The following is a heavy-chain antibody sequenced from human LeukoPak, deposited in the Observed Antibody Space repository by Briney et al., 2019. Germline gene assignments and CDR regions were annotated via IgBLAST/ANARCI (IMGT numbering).Heavy chain of an antibody. D-gene: IGHD6-6*01. V-gene: IGHV7-4-1*02. CDR2: INTNIGNP. CDR3: ARHPTIAARPPLFDY. CDR1: GYTFTSYA. J-gene: IGHJ4*02. Sequence: ASVKVSCKASGYTFTSYAMNWVRQAPGQRLEWMGWINTNIGNPTYAQGFTGRFVFSLETYVSTAYLQSSSLKAEDTAVYYCARHPTIAARPPLFDYWGQGTLVTVSS.